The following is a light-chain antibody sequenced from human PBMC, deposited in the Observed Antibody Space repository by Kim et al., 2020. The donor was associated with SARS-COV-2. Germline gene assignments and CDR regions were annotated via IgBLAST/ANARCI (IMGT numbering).Light chain of an antibody. Sequence: SVSTGERATLSSRASQGISSNLAWYQQRPGQTPSLLIYGASTRATGIPARFTGSGSGTEFTLTISSLQSEDFAVYYCQQYNGWWTFGQGTKVDIK. CDR3: QQYNGWWT. CDR2: GAS. V-gene: IGKV3-15*01. J-gene: IGKJ1*01. CDR1: QGISSN.